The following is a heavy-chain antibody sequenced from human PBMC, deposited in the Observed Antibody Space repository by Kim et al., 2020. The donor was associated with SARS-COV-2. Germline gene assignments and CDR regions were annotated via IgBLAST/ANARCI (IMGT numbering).Heavy chain of an antibody. J-gene: IGHJ4*02. CDR1: RIILSDYF. V-gene: IGHV3-72*01. Sequence: GGSLRLSCAASRIILSDYFIDWVRQAPGKGLEWVARSRNKAKGYTTEYAASVQGRFTLSRDDSKNSLYLQMGSLKTEDTAVYFCSKGLDGSEGPGEGYWGLGTLVTVSS. CDR2: SRNKAKGYTT. D-gene: IGHD5-12*01. CDR3: SKGLDGSEGPGEGY.